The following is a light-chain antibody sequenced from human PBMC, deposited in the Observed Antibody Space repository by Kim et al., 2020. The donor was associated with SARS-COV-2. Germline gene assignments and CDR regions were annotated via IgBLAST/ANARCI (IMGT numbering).Light chain of an antibody. J-gene: IGKJ4*01. V-gene: IGKV1D-12*01. Sequence: ASVGERVNITWRASQDISSWLGWYQQKPGKAPKVLIYEASNLQSGVPSRFSGSGSGTDFTLTINSLQPEDFATYYCQQTHSFPLTFGGGTKVDIK. CDR1: QDISSW. CDR3: QQTHSFPLT. CDR2: EAS.